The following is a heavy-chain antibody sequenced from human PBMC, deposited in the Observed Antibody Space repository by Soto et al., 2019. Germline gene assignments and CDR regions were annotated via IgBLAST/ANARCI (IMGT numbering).Heavy chain of an antibody. CDR1: GGSISSYY. Sequence: SETLSLTCTVSGGSISSYYWSWIRQPPGKGLEWIGYIYYSGSTNYNPSLKSRVTISVDTSKNQFSLKLSSVTAADTAVYYCARVFFLVGDKGPQGIAAAATPGGRGHYFDYWGQGTLVTVSS. CDR2: IYYSGST. J-gene: IGHJ4*02. V-gene: IGHV4-59*01. D-gene: IGHD6-13*01. CDR3: ARVFFLVGDKGPQGIAAAATPGGRGHYFDY.